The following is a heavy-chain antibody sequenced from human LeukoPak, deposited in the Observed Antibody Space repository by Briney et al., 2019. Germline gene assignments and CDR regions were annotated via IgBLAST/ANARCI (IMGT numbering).Heavy chain of an antibody. D-gene: IGHD6-6*01. CDR1: GYTFTGYY. J-gene: IGHJ4*02. CDR2: INPNSGGT. Sequence: ASVKVSCKASGYTFTGYYMHWVRQAPGQGLEWMGWINPNSGGTNYAQKFQGRVTMTRDTSISTAYMELSRLRSDDTAVYYCARDLRGRSSSSDYWGRGTLVTVSS. V-gene: IGHV1-2*02. CDR3: ARDLRGRSSSSDY.